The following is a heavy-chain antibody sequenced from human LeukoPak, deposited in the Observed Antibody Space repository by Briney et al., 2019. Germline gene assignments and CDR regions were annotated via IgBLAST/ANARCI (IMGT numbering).Heavy chain of an antibody. CDR1: GFTFSSHW. CDR3: ASNWDYVRGYGMDV. D-gene: IGHD1-7*01. J-gene: IGHJ6*02. V-gene: IGHV3-7*01. Sequence: PGGSLRLSCAASGFTFSSHWVSWVCQAPGKRLQWVANINQDGGEKHYVDSVRGRFTISRDNVKNSLYLQMNSLRVEDSAVYYCASNWDYVRGYGMDVWGQGTTVTVSS. CDR2: INQDGGEK.